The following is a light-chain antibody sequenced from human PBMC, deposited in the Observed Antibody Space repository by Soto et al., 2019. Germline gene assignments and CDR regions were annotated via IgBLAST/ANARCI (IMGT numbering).Light chain of an antibody. CDR1: SSDVGGYDY. CDR3: SSYTGGNPSDV. J-gene: IGLJ1*01. V-gene: IGLV2-8*01. CDR2: EVT. Sequence: QSVLTQPPSASGSPGQSVTISCTGTSSDVGGYDYVSWYQQHPGKAPKLMIYEVTIRPSGVSDRFSRSKSGHMASLTVSGLQTEDEADYYCSSYTGGNPSDVFGTGTKVTVL.